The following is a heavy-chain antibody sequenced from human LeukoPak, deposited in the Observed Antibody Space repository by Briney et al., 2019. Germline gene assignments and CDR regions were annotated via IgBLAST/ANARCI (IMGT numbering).Heavy chain of an antibody. V-gene: IGHV3-30*03. D-gene: IGHD7-27*01. CDR2: ISYDGSNK. Sequence: GGSLRLSCAASGFTFSSYGMHWVRQAPGKGLEWVAVISYDGSNKYYADSVKGRFTISRDNSKNTLYLQMNSLRAEDTAVYYCARRSPVNWGIDYWGQGTLVTVSS. CDR3: ARRSPVNWGIDY. CDR1: GFTFSSYG. J-gene: IGHJ4*02.